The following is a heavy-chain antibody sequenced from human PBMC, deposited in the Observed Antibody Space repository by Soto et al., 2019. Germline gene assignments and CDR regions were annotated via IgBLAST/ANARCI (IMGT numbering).Heavy chain of an antibody. J-gene: IGHJ4*02. V-gene: IGHV4-34*01. CDR1: GGSFSGYY. Sequence: PSETLSLTCAVYGGSFSGYYWSWIRQPPGKGLEWIGEINHSGSTNYNPSLKSRVTISVDTSKNQFSLKLSSVTAADTAVYYCARGGTRYRYSSSWYSFPGNWGQGTLVTVSS. D-gene: IGHD6-13*01. CDR3: ARGGTRYRYSSSWYSFPGN. CDR2: INHSGST.